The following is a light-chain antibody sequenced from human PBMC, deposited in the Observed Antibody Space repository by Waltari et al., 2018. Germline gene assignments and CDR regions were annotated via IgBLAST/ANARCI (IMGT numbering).Light chain of an antibody. J-gene: IGKJ1*01. CDR2: DAS. CDR1: QSVGKY. Sequence: SWRASQSVGKYLVWYQQKPGQAPRLLIYDASIRATGIPDRFSGSGSGTDFSLTISRLEPEDSAVYYCQKYVNLPATFGQGTKVEI. V-gene: IGKV3-20*01. CDR3: QKYVNLPAT.